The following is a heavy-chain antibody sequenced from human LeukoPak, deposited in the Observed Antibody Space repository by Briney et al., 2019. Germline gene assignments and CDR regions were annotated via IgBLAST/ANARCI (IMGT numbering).Heavy chain of an antibody. CDR3: VDFNHDSSGSYDAFDI. CDR1: GFTFSSYS. D-gene: IGHD3-22*01. V-gene: IGHV3-21*01. CDR2: ISSSSSYI. Sequence: GGSLRLSCAASGFTFSSYSMNWVRQAPGKGLEWVSFISSSSSYIYYADSVKGRFTISRDNAKNSLYLQMNSLRAEDTAVYYCVDFNHDSSGSYDAFDIWGQGTMVTVSS. J-gene: IGHJ3*02.